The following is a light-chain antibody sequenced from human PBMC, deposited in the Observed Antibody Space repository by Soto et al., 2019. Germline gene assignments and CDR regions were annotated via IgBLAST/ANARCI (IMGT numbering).Light chain of an antibody. Sequence: DIVLTQSPGTLSVSPGERATLSCRASQTISSNYLAWYQQKPGQPPSLLIYGTSSRATGIPDRFSGSGSGTDFALTIIRLEPEDSSLYYCQQYVSWTFGQGNKVEI. CDR2: GTS. V-gene: IGKV3-20*01. J-gene: IGKJ1*01. CDR3: QQYVSWT. CDR1: QTISSNY.